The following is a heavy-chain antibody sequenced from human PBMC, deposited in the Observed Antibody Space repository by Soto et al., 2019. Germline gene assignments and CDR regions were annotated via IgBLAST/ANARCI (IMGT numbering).Heavy chain of an antibody. CDR3: ARGQGGYSYPNWFDP. J-gene: IGHJ5*02. CDR2: IYYSGSP. CDR1: GGSISSYY. D-gene: IGHD5-18*01. V-gene: IGHV4-59*12. Sequence: SETLSLTCTVSGGSISSYYWSWIRQPPGKGLEWIGYIYYSGSPNYNPSLKSRVTISVDTSKNQFSLKLSSVTAADTAVYYCARGQGGYSYPNWFDPWGQGTLVTVSS.